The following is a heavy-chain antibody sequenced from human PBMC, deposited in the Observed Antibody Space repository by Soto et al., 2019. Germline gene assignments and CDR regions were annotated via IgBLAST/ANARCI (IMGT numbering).Heavy chain of an antibody. D-gene: IGHD3-9*01. J-gene: IGHJ2*01. CDR3: ARDWLRRDDILTPSWNFNL. CDR1: GFNFTYNA. V-gene: IGHV3-30*04. CDR2: ISFNGRKK. Sequence: QEQLVESGGGVVRPGKSLRLSCEASGFNFTYNAMHWVRQAPGKGLEWVAVISFNGRKKFYARSVKGRFTISRDNSKKHLVLPNNHLSPCRTAGFYCARDWLRRDDILTPSWNFNLWGQGTLVTAS.